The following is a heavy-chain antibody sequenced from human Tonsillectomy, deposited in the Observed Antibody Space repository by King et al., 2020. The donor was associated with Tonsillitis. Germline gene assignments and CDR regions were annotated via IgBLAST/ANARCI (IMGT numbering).Heavy chain of an antibody. CDR1: GYTFTSYG. Sequence: LVQSGAEVKRPGASVKVSCKASGYTFTSYGISWVRQAPGQGLEWMRWISAYNGNRNYAQNFQGRVTMTTDTSTSTAYMELRSLRSDDTAVYYCARETAPANFDFWGQGTLVTVSS. D-gene: IGHD6-13*01. CDR3: ARETAPANFDF. CDR2: ISAYNGNR. V-gene: IGHV1-18*04. J-gene: IGHJ4*02.